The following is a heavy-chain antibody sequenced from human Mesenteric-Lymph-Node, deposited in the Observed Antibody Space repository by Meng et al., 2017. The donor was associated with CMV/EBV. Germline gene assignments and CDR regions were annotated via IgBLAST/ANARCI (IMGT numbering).Heavy chain of an antibody. J-gene: IGHJ4*02. D-gene: IGHD3-16*01. Sequence: GGSLRLSCAVSGLTVSSNYMSWVRQAPGKGLEWVSIIYSGGTIYYADSVKGRFTISRDNSKNTLYLQMNSLRAEDTAVYYCARVNPLGEDFDYWGQGTLVTVSS. CDR1: GLTVSSNY. CDR3: ARVNPLGEDFDY. V-gene: IGHV3-53*01. CDR2: IYSGGTI.